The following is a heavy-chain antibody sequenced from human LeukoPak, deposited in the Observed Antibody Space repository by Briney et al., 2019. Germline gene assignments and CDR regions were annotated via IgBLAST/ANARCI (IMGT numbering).Heavy chain of an antibody. CDR1: GFTFSNYG. J-gene: IGHJ5*02. D-gene: IGHD3-10*01. CDR3: SKDLTSDFGGDFDP. V-gene: IGHV3-30*02. CDR2: IGFDGSHK. Sequence: RGSLRLSCAASGFTFSNYGMHWVRQAPGKGLEWVALIGFDGSHKYYADSVKGRFTISRDNSKSTVYLQMNSLRAEDTAVYYCSKDLTSDFGGDFDPWGQGTLVTVSS.